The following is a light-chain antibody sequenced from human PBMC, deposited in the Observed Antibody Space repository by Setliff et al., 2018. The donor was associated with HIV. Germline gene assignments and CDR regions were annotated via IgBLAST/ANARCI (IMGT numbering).Light chain of an antibody. CDR1: SSDVGDTES. V-gene: IGLV2-11*01. CDR2: DVT. Sequence: QSALAQPASVSGSPGQSITISCTGSSSDVGDTESVSWYQQHPGKAPKLMIYDVTKRPSGVPDRFSGSKSGNTASLTISGLQAEDEADYYCCSYAGSYTPVIFGGGTQLTVL. J-gene: IGLJ2*01. CDR3: CSYAGSYTPVI.